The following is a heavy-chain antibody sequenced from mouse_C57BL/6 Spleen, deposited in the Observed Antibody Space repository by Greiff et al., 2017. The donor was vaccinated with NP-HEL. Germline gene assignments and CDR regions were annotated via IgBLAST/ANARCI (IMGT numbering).Heavy chain of an antibody. J-gene: IGHJ4*01. V-gene: IGHV3-6*01. CDR1: GYSIISGYY. CDR3: ARETGRNYGGDY. CDR2: ISYDGSN. D-gene: IGHD2-1*01. Sequence: VQLKESGPGLVKPSQSLSLTCSVTGYSIISGYYWNWIRQFPGNKLEWMGYISYDGSNNYNPSLKNRISITRDTSKNQFFLKLNSVTTEDTATYYCARETGRNYGGDYWGQGTSVTVSS.